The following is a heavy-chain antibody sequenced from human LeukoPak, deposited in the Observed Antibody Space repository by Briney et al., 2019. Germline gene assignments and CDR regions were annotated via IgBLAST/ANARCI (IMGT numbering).Heavy chain of an antibody. Sequence: GGSLRLSCAASGFTFGSYNMNWVRQAPGKGLEWVSSISSSSSYIYYADSVKGRFTISRDNAKNSLYLQMNSLRAEDTAVYYCAREPLIVVVPAATYFDYWGQGTLVTVSS. CDR3: AREPLIVVVPAATYFDY. D-gene: IGHD2-2*01. J-gene: IGHJ4*02. CDR1: GFTFGSYN. V-gene: IGHV3-21*01. CDR2: ISSSSSYI.